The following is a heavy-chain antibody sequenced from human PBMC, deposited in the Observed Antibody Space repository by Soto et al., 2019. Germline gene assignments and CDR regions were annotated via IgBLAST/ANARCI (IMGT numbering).Heavy chain of an antibody. CDR1: GDTFNNYA. CDR2: VIPTAGKP. Sequence: QVQLVQSGAEVKQPGTSVKVSCQAFGDTFNNYAVTWVRQAPGQGLEWMGGVIPTAGKPNYAQNFQGRITITADESTSTVYMELSSLRSDDTAVYYCASSYGISWYGDYWGQGTLVTVAS. V-gene: IGHV1-69*01. D-gene: IGHD6-13*01. J-gene: IGHJ4*02. CDR3: ASSYGISWYGDY.